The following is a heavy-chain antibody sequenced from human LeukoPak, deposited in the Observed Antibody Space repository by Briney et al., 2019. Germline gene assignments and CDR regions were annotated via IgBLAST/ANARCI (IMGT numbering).Heavy chain of an antibody. Sequence: GGSLRLSCAASGFTFSSYAMSWVRQAPGKGLEWVSAISGSGGSTYYADSVKGRFTISRDNSKNTLYLQMNSLRAEDTAVYYCAEDVGYSSSWYPFPTDYWGQGTLVTVSS. CDR2: ISGSGGST. CDR1: GFTFSSYA. J-gene: IGHJ4*02. CDR3: AEDVGYSSSWYPFPTDY. V-gene: IGHV3-23*01. D-gene: IGHD6-13*01.